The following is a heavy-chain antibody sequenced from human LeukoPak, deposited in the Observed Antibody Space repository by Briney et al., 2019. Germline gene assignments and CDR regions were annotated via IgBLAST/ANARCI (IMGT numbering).Heavy chain of an antibody. V-gene: IGHV3-53*01. Sequence: GGSLRLSCTASEFTVSRNYMLWVRQAPGKGLEWVSLIFSNGDTHYADSVKGRFTISRDTSKNTVSLQMNSLRVEDTAMYYCTREQMNYWGQGTLVTVSS. D-gene: IGHD5-24*01. CDR1: EFTVSRNY. CDR2: IFSNGDT. CDR3: TREQMNY. J-gene: IGHJ4*02.